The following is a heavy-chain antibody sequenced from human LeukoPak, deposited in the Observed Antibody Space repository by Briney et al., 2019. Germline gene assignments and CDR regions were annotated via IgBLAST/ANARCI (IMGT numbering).Heavy chain of an antibody. V-gene: IGHV4-61*02. CDR1: GGSISSNSYY. Sequence: SQTLSLTCTVSGGSISSNSYYWSWIRQPAGKGLEWIGRIYTSGSTNYNPSLKSRVTISVDMSKNQFSLRLSSVNAADTAVYYCARDAPNYYDSSGHYYGAFDIWGQGTMVTVSS. J-gene: IGHJ3*02. CDR3: ARDAPNYYDSSGHYYGAFDI. CDR2: IYTSGST. D-gene: IGHD3-22*01.